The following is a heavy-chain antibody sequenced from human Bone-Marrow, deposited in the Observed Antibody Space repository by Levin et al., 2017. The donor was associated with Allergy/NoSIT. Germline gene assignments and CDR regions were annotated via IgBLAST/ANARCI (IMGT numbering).Heavy chain of an antibody. V-gene: IGHV4-30-2*01. D-gene: IGHD3-10*01. J-gene: IGHJ4*02. CDR2: IYHSGST. CDR1: GGSISSGGYS. Sequence: SSETLSLTCAVSGGSISSGGYSWSWIRQPPGKGLEWIGYIYHSGSTYYNPSLKSRVTISMDRSKNHFSLNLTSVTAADTAVYFCAKSLWFGAYFDYWGQGTLVTVSS. CDR3: AKSLWFGAYFDY.